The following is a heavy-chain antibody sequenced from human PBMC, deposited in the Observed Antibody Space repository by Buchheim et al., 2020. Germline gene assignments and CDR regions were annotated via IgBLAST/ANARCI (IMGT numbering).Heavy chain of an antibody. V-gene: IGHV1-2*04. CDR2: INPNSGGT. CDR3: ARDKAVRGYSYGTYNYYYGMDV. Sequence: QVQLVQSGAEVKKPGASVKVSCKASGYTFTGYYMHWVRQAPGQGLEWMGWINPNSGGTNYAQKFQGWVTMTRDTSISTAYLELSRLRSDDTAVYYCARDKAVRGYSYGTYNYYYGMDVWGQGTT. J-gene: IGHJ6*02. D-gene: IGHD5-18*01. CDR1: GYTFTGYY.